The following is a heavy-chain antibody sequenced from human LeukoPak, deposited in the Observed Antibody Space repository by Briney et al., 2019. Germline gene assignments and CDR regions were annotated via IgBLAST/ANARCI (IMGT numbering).Heavy chain of an antibody. V-gene: IGHV4-39*07. D-gene: IGHD6-19*01. J-gene: IGHJ6*03. CDR2: IYYSGST. Sequence: PSETLSLTCTVSGGSISSSSYYWGWIRQPPGKGLEWIGSIYYSGSTYYNPSLKSRVTISVDTSKNQFSLKLSSVTAADTAVYYCARTVAGTNYYMDVWGKGTTVTVSS. CDR3: ARTVAGTNYYMDV. CDR1: GGSISSSSYY.